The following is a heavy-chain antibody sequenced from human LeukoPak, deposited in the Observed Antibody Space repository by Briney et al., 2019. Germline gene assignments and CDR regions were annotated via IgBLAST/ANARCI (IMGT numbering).Heavy chain of an antibody. Sequence: PGGTLRLSCAASGFTVSSNYMSWVRQAPGKGLEWVSVIYSGGSTYYADSVKGRFTISRDNAKNSVYLNMNSLRAEDTALYYCARLSAYYYGSFFYYYMDVWGKGTTVTVSS. V-gene: IGHV3-53*01. CDR2: IYSGGST. CDR1: GFTVSSNY. D-gene: IGHD3-10*01. CDR3: ARLSAYYYGSFFYYYMDV. J-gene: IGHJ6*03.